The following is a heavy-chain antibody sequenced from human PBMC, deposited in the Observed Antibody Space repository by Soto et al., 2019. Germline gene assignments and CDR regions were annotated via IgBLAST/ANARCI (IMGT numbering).Heavy chain of an antibody. J-gene: IGHJ3*01. CDR3: ARAVYCGDDCYPDDAFDV. CDR1: GGTFSNYA. CDR2: ITPLFGTA. V-gene: IGHV1-69*01. D-gene: IGHD2-21*02. Sequence: QVQLVQSGAEVKKPGSSVKVSCKASGGTFSNYAISWVRQAPGQGLEWMGGITPLFGTANYAQKFQGRVTITADDPTNTASMERSSLRSEDAAVYYCARAVYCGDDCYPDDAFDVWGQGTMVTVSS.